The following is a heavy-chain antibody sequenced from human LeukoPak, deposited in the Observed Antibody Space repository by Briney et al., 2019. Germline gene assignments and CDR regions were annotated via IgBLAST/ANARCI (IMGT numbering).Heavy chain of an antibody. CDR2: INSDGSST. CDR3: ARGLYFDWLPEDYYGMDV. J-gene: IGHJ6*02. D-gene: IGHD3-9*01. CDR1: GFTFSSYW. V-gene: IGHV3-74*01. Sequence: PGGSLRLSCAASGFTFSSYWMHWVRQAPGKGLVWVSRINSDGSSTSYADSVKGRFTISRDNAKNTLYLQMNSLRAEDTAVYYCARGLYFDWLPEDYYGMDVWGQGTTVTVSS.